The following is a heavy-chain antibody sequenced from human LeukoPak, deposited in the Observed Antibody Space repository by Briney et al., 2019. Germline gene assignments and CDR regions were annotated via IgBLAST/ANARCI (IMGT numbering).Heavy chain of an antibody. V-gene: IGHV3-7*01. CDR1: GFTFSSYW. CDR2: IKQDGSEK. CDR3: ARPNCSGGSCYGGDFDY. Sequence: GGSLRLSCAASGFTFSSYWMSWVRQAPGKGLEWVANIKQDGSEKYYVDSVKGRFTISRDNAKNSLYLQMNSLRAEDTAVYYCARPNCSGGSCYGGDFDYWGQGTLVTVSS. J-gene: IGHJ4*02. D-gene: IGHD2-15*01.